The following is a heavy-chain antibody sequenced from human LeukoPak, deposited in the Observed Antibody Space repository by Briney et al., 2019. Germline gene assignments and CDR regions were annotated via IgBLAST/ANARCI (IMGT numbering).Heavy chain of an antibody. V-gene: IGHV4-34*01. CDR3: ARYVPVKTGPTRASFDY. CDR2: INESGTT. CDR1: GGSFSDYD. Sequence: SETLSLTCAVYGGSFSDYDWSWSRQAPGKGLQWIGEINESGTTNCYPSLKSRVTMSIDTSKSQFSLSLRSVTAADTGVYFCARYVPVKTGPTRASFDYWGQGILVTVSS. D-gene: IGHD1-1*01. J-gene: IGHJ4*02.